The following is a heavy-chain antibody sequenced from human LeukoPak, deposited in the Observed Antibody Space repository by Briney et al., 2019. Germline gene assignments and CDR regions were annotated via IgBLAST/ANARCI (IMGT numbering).Heavy chain of an antibody. CDR1: GGSFSGYY. J-gene: IGHJ4*02. Sequence: SETLSLTCAVYGGSFSGYYWSWIRQPPGRGLEWIGEINHSGSTNYNPSLKSRVTISVDTSKNQFSLKLSSVTAADTAVYYCARGRYCSSTSCYGTFDYWGQGTLVTVSS. CDR2: INHSGST. D-gene: IGHD2-2*01. CDR3: ARGRYCSSTSCYGTFDY. V-gene: IGHV4-34*01.